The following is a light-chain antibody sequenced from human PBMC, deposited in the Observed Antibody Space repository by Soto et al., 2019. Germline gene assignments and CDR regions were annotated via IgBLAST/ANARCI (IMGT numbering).Light chain of an antibody. CDR3: SSYTSSSPLV. CDR2: DVS. J-gene: IGLJ2*01. Sequence: QSVLTQPASVSGSPGQSITISCTGTSNDVGSYNYVSWYQQHPGKAPKLMIYDVSNRPSGVSNRFSGSKSGNTASLTISGLQGEDEADYYCSSYTSSSPLVFGGGTKLTVL. V-gene: IGLV2-14*01. CDR1: SNDVGSYNY.